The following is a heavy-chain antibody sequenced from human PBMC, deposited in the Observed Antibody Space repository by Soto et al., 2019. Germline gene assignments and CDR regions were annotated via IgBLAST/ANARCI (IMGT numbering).Heavy chain of an antibody. CDR3: AKRERWPASGPY. Sequence: GGSLRLSCAASGFTFSSYSMTWVRQAPGKGLEWVSDISGSGDNTYYADSVKGRFTISRDNSKNTLDLQMNSLRAEDTALYYCAKRERWPASGPYWGRGTLVTVSS. D-gene: IGHD1-1*01. CDR2: ISGSGDNT. V-gene: IGHV3-23*01. J-gene: IGHJ4*02. CDR1: GFTFSSYS.